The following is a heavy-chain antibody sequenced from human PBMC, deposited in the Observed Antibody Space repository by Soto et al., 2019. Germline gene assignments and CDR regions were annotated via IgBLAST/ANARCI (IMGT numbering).Heavy chain of an antibody. CDR1: GSIFSGYG. CDR3: ARDGIGGTVFRGFCDY. V-gene: IGHV3-33*01. J-gene: IGHJ4*02. Sequence: QKYLVESGGGVVQPGGSLRLSCVASGSIFSGYGMHWVRQAPGKGLEWVAVIWYDGSNKYNADSVKGRFTISRDNSKNMLYLQMDSLTAEDTAVYYCARDGIGGTVFRGFCDYWGQGPLVTVSS. CDR2: IWYDGSNK. D-gene: IGHD1-7*01.